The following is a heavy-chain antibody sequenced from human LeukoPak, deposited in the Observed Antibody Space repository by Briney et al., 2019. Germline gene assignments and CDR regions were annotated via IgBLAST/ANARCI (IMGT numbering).Heavy chain of an antibody. CDR3: ARDCSSTICYDTPDFDY. CDR2: ISTSSSTI. D-gene: IGHD2-2*01. Sequence: GGSLRLSCAASGFTFSSYGMYWVRQAPGKGLEWVSCISTSSSTIYYADSVKGRFTISRDNAKSSLYLQMNSLRAEDTAVYFCARDCSSTICYDTPDFDYWGQGTLVTVSS. CDR1: GFTFSSYG. V-gene: IGHV3-48*01. J-gene: IGHJ4*02.